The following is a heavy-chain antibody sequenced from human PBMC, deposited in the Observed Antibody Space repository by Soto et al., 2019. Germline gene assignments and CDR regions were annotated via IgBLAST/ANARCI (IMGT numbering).Heavy chain of an antibody. J-gene: IGHJ2*01. CDR2: VNHGGST. D-gene: IGHD4-17*01. Sequence: SETLSLTCAVYGGSFSGYYWSWIRQPPGKGLEWIGEVNHGGSTDHNPSLQSRVTISVDTSKNQFSLKLSSVTAADTAVYYCARGRDYGAHASTTYFGLWGRGTLVTSPQ. CDR1: GGSFSGYY. CDR3: ARGRDYGAHASTTYFGL. V-gene: IGHV4-34*01.